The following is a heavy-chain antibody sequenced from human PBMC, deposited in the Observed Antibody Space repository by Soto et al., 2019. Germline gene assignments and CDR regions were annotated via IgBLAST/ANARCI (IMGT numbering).Heavy chain of an antibody. CDR2: IFSEATR. CDR1: GFSLSNGRMG. V-gene: IGHV2-26*03. Sequence: QVTLKESGPVLVKPTEPLTLTCTISGFSLSNGRMGVSWIRQSPGKALEWLAHIFSEATRSYSSSMQSRLTISTDTSGTQVVLSMTNMDPVDTGTYFCVRMNADTYSHYYAMDVWGQGTTVTVSS. CDR3: VRMNADTYSHYYAMDV. J-gene: IGHJ6*02. D-gene: IGHD1-1*01.